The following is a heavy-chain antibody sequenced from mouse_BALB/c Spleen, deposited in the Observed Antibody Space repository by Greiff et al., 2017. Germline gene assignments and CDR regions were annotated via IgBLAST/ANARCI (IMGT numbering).Heavy chain of an antibody. CDR3: TRYHYGSSHAMDY. V-gene: IGHV1-69*02. J-gene: IGHJ4*01. CDR1: GYTFTSYW. Sequence: QVQLQQPGAELVRPGASVKLSCKASGYTFTSYWINWVKQRPGQGLEWIGNIYPSDSYTNYNQKFKDKATLTVDKSSSTAYMQLSSPTSEDSAIYNCTRYHYGSSHAMDYWGQGTSVTVSS. D-gene: IGHD1-1*01. CDR2: IYPSDSYT.